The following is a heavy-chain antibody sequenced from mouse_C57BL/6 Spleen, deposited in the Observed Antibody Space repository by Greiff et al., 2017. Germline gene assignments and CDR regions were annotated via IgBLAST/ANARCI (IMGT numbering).Heavy chain of an antibody. J-gene: IGHJ4*01. D-gene: IGHD2-14*01. CDR2: IWGVGST. V-gene: IGHV2-6*01. CDR1: GFSLTSYG. Sequence: VKVEESGPGLVAPSQSLSITCTVSGFSLTSYGVDWVRQSPGKGLEWLGVIWGVGSTNYNSALKSRLSISKDNSKSQVFLKMNSLQTDDTAMYYCASGGTHAMDYWGQGTSVTVSS. CDR3: ASGGTHAMDY.